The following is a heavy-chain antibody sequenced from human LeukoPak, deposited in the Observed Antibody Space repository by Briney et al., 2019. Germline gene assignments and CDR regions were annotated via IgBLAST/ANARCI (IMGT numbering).Heavy chain of an antibody. CDR2: IYYSGST. D-gene: IGHD1-26*01. Sequence: SETLSLTCTVSGGSISSGGYYWSWIRQHPGKGLEWIGYIYYSGSTYYNPSLKSRVTISVDTSKSQFSLKLSSVTAADTAVYYCARDRGSYGIDYWGQGTLVTVSS. CDR1: GGSISSGGYY. V-gene: IGHV4-31*03. J-gene: IGHJ4*02. CDR3: ARDRGSYGIDY.